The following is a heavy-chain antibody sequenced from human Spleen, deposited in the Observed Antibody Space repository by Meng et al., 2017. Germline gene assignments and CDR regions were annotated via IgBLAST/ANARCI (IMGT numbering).Heavy chain of an antibody. D-gene: IGHD1-26*01. Sequence: ASVKVSCKASGYTFPDYWLHWVRRARGQGLEWMGRINPKSGDTHYAQRFQGRVTMTGETSISTAYMELSGLRSEDTAVYYCATERGWGGSYYGTCAFDIWGQGTMVTVSS. J-gene: IGHJ3*02. CDR3: ATERGWGGSYYGTCAFDI. V-gene: IGHV1-2*06. CDR1: GYTFPDYW. CDR2: INPKSGDT.